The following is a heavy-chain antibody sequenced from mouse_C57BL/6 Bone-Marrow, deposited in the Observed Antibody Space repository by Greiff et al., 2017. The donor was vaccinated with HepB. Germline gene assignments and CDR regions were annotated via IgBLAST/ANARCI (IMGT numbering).Heavy chain of an antibody. CDR1: GFTFSDYY. CDR3: ASPDSSGYDYAMDY. CDR2: ISNGGGST. J-gene: IGHJ4*01. V-gene: IGHV5-12*01. D-gene: IGHD3-2*02. Sequence: DVKLQESGGGLVQPGGSLKLSCAASGFTFSDYYMYWVRQTPEKRLEWVAYISNGGGSTYYPDTVKGRFTISRDNAKNTLYLQMSRLKSEDTAMYYCASPDSSGYDYAMDYWGQGTSVTVSS.